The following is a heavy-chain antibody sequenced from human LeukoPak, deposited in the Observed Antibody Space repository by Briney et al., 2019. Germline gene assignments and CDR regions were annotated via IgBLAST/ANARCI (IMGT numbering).Heavy chain of an antibody. CDR2: ISGSGGST. J-gene: IGHJ1*01. CDR1: GFTFSSYP. CDR3: AKGHDYGDYGGFQH. D-gene: IGHD4-17*01. V-gene: IGHV3-23*01. Sequence: GGSLRLSCAASGFTFSSYPMSWVRQAPGKGLEWVSAISGSGGSTYYADSVKGRFTISRDNSKNTLYLQMNSLRAEDTAVYYCAKGHDYGDYGGFQHWGQGTLVTVSS.